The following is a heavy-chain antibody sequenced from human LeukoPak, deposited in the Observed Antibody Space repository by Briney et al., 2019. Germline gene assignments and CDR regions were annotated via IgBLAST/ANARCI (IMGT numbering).Heavy chain of an antibody. CDR2: IIPIFGTA. J-gene: IGHJ4*02. CDR3: AREGYSYGHQAPLWFDY. V-gene: IGHV1-69*01. Sequence: SVKVSYKASGGTFSSYAISWVRQAPGQGLEWMGGIIPIFGTANYAQKFQGRVTITADESTSTAYMELSSLRSEDTAVYYCAREGYSYGHQAPLWFDYWGQGTLVTVSS. D-gene: IGHD5-18*01. CDR1: GGTFSSYA.